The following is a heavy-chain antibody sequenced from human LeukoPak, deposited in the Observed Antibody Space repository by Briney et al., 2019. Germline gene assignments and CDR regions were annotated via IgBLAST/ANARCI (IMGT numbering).Heavy chain of an antibody. CDR1: GGSVSSGSYY. J-gene: IGHJ4*02. CDR3: ARDRAYYDSSGYYSGYFDY. D-gene: IGHD3-22*01. V-gene: IGHV4-61*01. CDR2: IYYSGST. Sequence: SETLSLTCTVSGGSVSSGSYYWSWIRQPPGKGLEWIGYIYYSGSTNYNPSLKSRVTISVDTSKNQFSLKLSSVTAADTAVYYCARDRAYYDSSGYYSGYFDYWGQGTLVTVSS.